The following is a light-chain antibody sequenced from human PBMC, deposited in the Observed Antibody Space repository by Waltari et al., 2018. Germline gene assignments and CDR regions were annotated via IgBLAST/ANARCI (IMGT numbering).Light chain of an antibody. Sequence: EIVLTQSPGTLPLSPGERATLSCRASQSVTSGYLAWYQQKPGQAPRLLIYDVSTRATGIPDRFSGSGSGTDFTLTISRLEPEDFAVYCCQQYGSSPHTFGHGTRLEIK. V-gene: IGKV3-20*01. CDR1: QSVTSGY. CDR3: QQYGSSPHT. J-gene: IGKJ2*01. CDR2: DVS.